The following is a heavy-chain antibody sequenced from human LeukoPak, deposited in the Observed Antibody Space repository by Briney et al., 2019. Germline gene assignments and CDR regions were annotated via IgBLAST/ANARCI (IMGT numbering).Heavy chain of an antibody. V-gene: IGHV3-30*01. Sequence: SGGSLRLSCAASGFTFSSYAVHWVRQAPGKGLEWVSIISSDGTYEYYADSVKGRFTISRDNSKNTLYLQLNSLRAEDTAVYYCARDSTYYYGSGSSGPHYFHNWGQGTLVTVSS. CDR1: GFTFSSYA. J-gene: IGHJ4*02. CDR3: ARDSTYYYGSGSSGPHYFHN. CDR2: ISSDGTYE. D-gene: IGHD3-10*01.